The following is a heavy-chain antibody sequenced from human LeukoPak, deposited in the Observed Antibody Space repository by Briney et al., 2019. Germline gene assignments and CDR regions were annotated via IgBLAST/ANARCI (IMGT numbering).Heavy chain of an antibody. V-gene: IGHV4/OR15-8*02. D-gene: IGHD1-26*01. CDR3: SRESGAFCPFGY. J-gene: IGHJ4*02. CDR2: ISLSGQT. CDR1: GGSIRSTNW. Sequence: SSETLSLTCGVSGGSIRSTNWWSWVRQPPGQGPEWIGEISLSGQTNFNPSLNGRVTMSLDESRNQLSLKLTSVTAADTAIYYCSRESGAFCPFGYWGQGTLVIVPP.